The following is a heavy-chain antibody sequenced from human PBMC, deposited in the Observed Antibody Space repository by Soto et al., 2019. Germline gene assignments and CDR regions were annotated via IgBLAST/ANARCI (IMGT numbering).Heavy chain of an antibody. CDR1: GGTFSSYA. D-gene: IGHD2-15*01. Sequence: SVKVSCKASGGTFSSYAISWVRQAPGQGLEWMGGIIPIFGTANYAQKFQGRVTITADKSTSTAYMELSSLRSEDTAVYYCARQYCSGGSCYAKYDYWGQGTLVTVSS. CDR3: ARQYCSGGSCYAKYDY. J-gene: IGHJ4*02. V-gene: IGHV1-69*06. CDR2: IIPIFGTA.